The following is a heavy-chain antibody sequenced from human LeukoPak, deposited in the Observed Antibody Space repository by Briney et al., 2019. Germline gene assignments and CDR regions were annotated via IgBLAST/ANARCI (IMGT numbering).Heavy chain of an antibody. V-gene: IGHV4-59*01. Sequence: SETLSLTCTVSGGSISSYYWSWLRQPPGKGLEWIGYIYYSGSTNYNPSLKSRVTISVDTSKNQFSLKLSSVTAADTAVYYCAREHRYCSSTSCPNWFDPWGQGTLVTVSS. J-gene: IGHJ5*02. CDR1: GGSISSYY. CDR2: IYYSGST. D-gene: IGHD2-2*01. CDR3: AREHRYCSSTSCPNWFDP.